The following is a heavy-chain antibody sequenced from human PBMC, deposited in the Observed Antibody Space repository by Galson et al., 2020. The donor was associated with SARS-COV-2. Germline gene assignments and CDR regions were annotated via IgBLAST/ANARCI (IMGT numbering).Heavy chain of an antibody. CDR1: GGSISSGGYY. CDR2: IHDSGRT. Sequence: SETLPLTCTVSGGSISSGGYYWSWIRQHPGKGLEWIGYIHDSGRTYYNPSLKSRVIISIDTSKNQFSLNLSFVTAADTAVYYCARTGYYSGWFDPWGQGTLVTVSS. V-gene: IGHV4-31*03. J-gene: IGHJ5*02. CDR3: ARTGYYSGWFDP. D-gene: IGHD3-9*01.